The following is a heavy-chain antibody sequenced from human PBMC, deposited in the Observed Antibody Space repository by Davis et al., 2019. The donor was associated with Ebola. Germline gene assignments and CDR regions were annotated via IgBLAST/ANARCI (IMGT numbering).Heavy chain of an antibody. Sequence: PGGSLRLSCAASGFTFSSYWMSWVRQAPGKGLEWVANIKQDGSEKYYVDSVKGRFTISRDNAKNSLYLQMNSLRVEDTGVYYCTRFSRGDLEDYWGQGTLVTVSS. CDR2: IKQDGSEK. D-gene: IGHD1-1*01. J-gene: IGHJ4*02. V-gene: IGHV3-7*01. CDR3: TRFSRGDLEDY. CDR1: GFTFSSYW.